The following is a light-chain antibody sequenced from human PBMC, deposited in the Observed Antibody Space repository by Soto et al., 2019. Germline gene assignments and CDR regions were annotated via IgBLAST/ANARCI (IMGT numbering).Light chain of an antibody. Sequence: DIQMTQSPSSLSASVGDRVTITCRASQSINRDLHWYRHRPGEAPHLLISRASSLQSGVPSRFRGSGFGTDFTLTISSLQRDDFATYYCQQSHITPYSFGQGTTVELK. CDR1: QSINRD. V-gene: IGKV1-39*01. J-gene: IGKJ2*03. CDR3: QQSHITPYS. CDR2: RAS.